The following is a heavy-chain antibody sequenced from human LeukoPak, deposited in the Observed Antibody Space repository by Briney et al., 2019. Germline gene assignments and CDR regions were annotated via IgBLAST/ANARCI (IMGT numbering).Heavy chain of an antibody. CDR3: ARVVGGGDCSFDY. J-gene: IGHJ4*02. CDR2: IYYSGST. Sequence: KPSETLSLTCTVSGGSISSGGYYWSWIRQHPGKGLEWIGYIYYSGSTYYNPSLKSRVTISADTSKNQFSLKLSSVTAADTAVYYCARVVGGGDCSFDYWGQGTLVTVSS. D-gene: IGHD2-21*02. V-gene: IGHV4-31*03. CDR1: GGSISSGGYY.